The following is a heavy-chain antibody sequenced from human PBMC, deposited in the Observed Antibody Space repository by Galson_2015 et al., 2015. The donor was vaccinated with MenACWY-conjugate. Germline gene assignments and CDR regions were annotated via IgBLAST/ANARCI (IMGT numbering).Heavy chain of an antibody. Sequence: LRLSCAPSGFPFSSYWMHWVRQAPGAGLMWVARINSDGTTINYADSVKGRFTISRDNAKNTLYLQMNSLRAEDTAVYYCARAGWYRFDYWGQGTLVTVSS. CDR3: ARAGWYRFDY. J-gene: IGHJ4*02. CDR1: GFPFSSYW. D-gene: IGHD6-19*01. V-gene: IGHV3-74*01. CDR2: INSDGTTI.